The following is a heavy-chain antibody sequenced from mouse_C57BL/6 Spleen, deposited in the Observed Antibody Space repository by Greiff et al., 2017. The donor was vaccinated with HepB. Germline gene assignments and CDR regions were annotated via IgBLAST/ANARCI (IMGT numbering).Heavy chain of an antibody. Sequence: EVQLVESGGGLVKPGGSLKLSCAASGFTFSSYAMSWVRQTPEKRLEWVATISDGGSYTYYPDNVKGRFTISRDNAKNNLYLQMSHLKSEDTAMYYCARDHPGSSYLWYFDVWGTGTTVTVSS. D-gene: IGHD1-1*01. CDR1: GFTFSSYA. V-gene: IGHV5-4*01. J-gene: IGHJ1*03. CDR2: ISDGGSYT. CDR3: ARDHPGSSYLWYFDV.